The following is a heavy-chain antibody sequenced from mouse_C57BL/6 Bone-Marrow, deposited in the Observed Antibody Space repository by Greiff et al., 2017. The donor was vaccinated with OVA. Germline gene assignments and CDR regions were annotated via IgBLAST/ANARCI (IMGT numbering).Heavy chain of an antibody. CDR3: ARYGYYGYDGFAY. Sequence: QVQLQQPGAELVMPGASVKLSCKASGYTFTSYWMHWVKQRPGQGLEWIGEIDPSDSYTNYNQKFKGKSTLTVDKSSSTAYMQLSSLTSEDSAVYYCARYGYYGYDGFAYWGQGTLVTGSA. J-gene: IGHJ3*01. D-gene: IGHD2-2*01. V-gene: IGHV1-69*01. CDR1: GYTFTSYW. CDR2: IDPSDSYT.